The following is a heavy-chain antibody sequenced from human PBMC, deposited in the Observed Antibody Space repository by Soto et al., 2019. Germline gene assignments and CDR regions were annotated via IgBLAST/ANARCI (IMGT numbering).Heavy chain of an antibody. CDR2: ISAYNGNT. J-gene: IGHJ6*02. CDR1: GYTFTIYG. Sequence: GASVKVSFKASGYTFTIYGISWVRQAPGQGLEWMGWISAYNGNTNYAQKLQGRVTMTTDTSTSTAYMELRSLRSDDTAVYYCARDSYYDSSGYYFYDYGMDVWGQGTTVTVSS. CDR3: ARDSYYDSSGYYFYDYGMDV. V-gene: IGHV1-18*01. D-gene: IGHD3-22*01.